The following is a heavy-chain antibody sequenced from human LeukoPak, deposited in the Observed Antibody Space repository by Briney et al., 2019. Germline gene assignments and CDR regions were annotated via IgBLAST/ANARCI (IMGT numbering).Heavy chain of an antibody. CDR3: AKAAYDCSSTRCYGPGGFDP. CDR1: GVTFSIYG. Sequence: GRALRLSCAASGVTFSIYGMHWVRHAPGKGLECVADISYVGSNKYYADSVKGRFTISRDNFKSTLYLQMSSLRAEDTAVYYCAKAAYDCSSTRCYGPGGFDPWGQGTLVTVSS. V-gene: IGHV3-30*18. CDR2: ISYVGSNK. D-gene: IGHD2-2*01. J-gene: IGHJ5*02.